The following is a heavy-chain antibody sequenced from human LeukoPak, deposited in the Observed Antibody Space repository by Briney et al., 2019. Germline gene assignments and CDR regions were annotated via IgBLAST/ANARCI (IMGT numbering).Heavy chain of an antibody. V-gene: IGHV1-69*13. CDR2: IIPIFGTA. D-gene: IGHD3-10*01. J-gene: IGHJ5*02. CDR1: GGTFSSNA. CDR3: ARDLDYYGSKWFDP. Sequence: SVKVSCKASGGTFSSNAISWVRQAPGQGLEWMGGIIPIFGTANYAQKFQGKVTITADESTSTAYMELSSLRSEDTAVYDCARDLDYYGSKWFDPWGQGTLVTVSS.